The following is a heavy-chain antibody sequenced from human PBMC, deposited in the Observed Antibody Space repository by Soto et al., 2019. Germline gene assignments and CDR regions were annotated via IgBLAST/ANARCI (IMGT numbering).Heavy chain of an antibody. Sequence: QVHLVQSGAEVKKPGASVKVSCKASGYSFADYAVHWVRQAPGQRLEWMGWINAANGITKYSQKFQGRVTITTDTSASTVYMDLSTLRSEDTAVYFCALDGYMRQFEYWGQGTLVTVSS. J-gene: IGHJ4*02. CDR1: GYSFADYA. V-gene: IGHV1-3*01. CDR2: INAANGIT. CDR3: ALDGYMRQFEY. D-gene: IGHD5-12*01.